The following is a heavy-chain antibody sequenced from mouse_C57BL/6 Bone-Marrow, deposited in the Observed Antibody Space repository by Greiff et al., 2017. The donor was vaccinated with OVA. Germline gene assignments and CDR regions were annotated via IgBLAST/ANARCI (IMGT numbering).Heavy chain of an antibody. Sequence: QVQLQQSGPELVKPGASVKISCKASGYAFSSSWMNWVKQRPGKGLEWIGRIYPGDGDTNYNGKFKGKATLTADKSSSTAYMQLSSLTSEDSAVYFCARGGAGTSHFDYWGQGTTLTVSS. J-gene: IGHJ2*01. CDR3: ARGGAGTSHFDY. D-gene: IGHD4-1*01. V-gene: IGHV1-82*01. CDR1: GYAFSSSW. CDR2: IYPGDGDT.